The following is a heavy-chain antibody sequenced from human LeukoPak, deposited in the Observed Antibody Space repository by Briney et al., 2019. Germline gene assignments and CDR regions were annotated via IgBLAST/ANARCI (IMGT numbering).Heavy chain of an antibody. V-gene: IGHV1-69*06. D-gene: IGHD6-19*01. CDR3: ARVRREQWPYDAFDI. J-gene: IGHJ3*02. CDR2: IIPIFGTA. CDR1: GYTFTGYY. Sequence: SVKVSCKASGYTFTGYYMHWVRQAPGQGLEWMGGIIPIFGTANYAQKFQGRVTITADKSTSTAYMELSSLRSEDTAVYYCARVRREQWPYDAFDIWGQGTMVTVSS.